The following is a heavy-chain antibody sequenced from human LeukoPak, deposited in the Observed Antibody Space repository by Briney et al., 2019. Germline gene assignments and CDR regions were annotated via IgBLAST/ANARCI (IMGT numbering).Heavy chain of an antibody. CDR1: GFTFSSYA. Sequence: GGSLRLSCAASGFTFSSYAMSGVRQAPGKGLEWGSAISGSGGSTYYADSVKGRFTISRDNSKNTLYLQMNSLRAEDTAVYYCAKDRGYCSGGSCYSFGWFDPWGQGTLVTVSS. D-gene: IGHD2-15*01. CDR3: AKDRGYCSGGSCYSFGWFDP. V-gene: IGHV3-23*01. J-gene: IGHJ5*02. CDR2: ISGSGGST.